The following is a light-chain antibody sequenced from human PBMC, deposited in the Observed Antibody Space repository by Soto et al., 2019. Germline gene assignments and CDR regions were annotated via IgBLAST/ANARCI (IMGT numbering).Light chain of an antibody. CDR3: QHYGYSVS. J-gene: IGKJ3*01. CDR2: GAS. V-gene: IGKV3-20*01. Sequence: EIVLTQSPGTLSLSPGARATLSCRASQNIYNNFLAWFQQRPGQAPRLLIHGASARATGIPDRFSGSGSGTDFPLTISGLEPDDFAVYYCQHYGYSVSFGPGTKVDIK. CDR1: QNIYNNF.